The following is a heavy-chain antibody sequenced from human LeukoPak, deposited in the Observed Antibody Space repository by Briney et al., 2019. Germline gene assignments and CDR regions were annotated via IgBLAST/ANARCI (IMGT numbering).Heavy chain of an antibody. CDR3: ARGGIKHYDFWSGYYSGLVDY. V-gene: IGHV4-34*01. CDR1: GGSFSGYY. J-gene: IGHJ4*02. D-gene: IGHD3-3*01. CDR2: INHSGGT. Sequence: SETLSLTCAVYGGSFSGYYWSWIRQPPGKGLEWIGEINHSGGTNYNPSLKSRVTISVDTSKNQFSLKLSSVTAADTAVYYCARGGIKHYDFWSGYYSGLVDYWGQGTLVTVSS.